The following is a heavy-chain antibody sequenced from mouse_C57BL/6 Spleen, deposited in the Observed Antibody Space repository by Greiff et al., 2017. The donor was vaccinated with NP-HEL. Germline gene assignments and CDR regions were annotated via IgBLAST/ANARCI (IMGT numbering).Heavy chain of an antibody. D-gene: IGHD1-1*02. V-gene: IGHV5-4*01. CDR3: AREENYLFAY. Sequence: EVKPVESGGGLVKPGGSLKLSCAASGFTFSSYAMSWVRQTPEKRLEWVATISDGGSYTYYPDNVKGRFTISRDNAKNNLYLQMSHLKSEDTAMYYCAREENYLFAYWGQGTLVTVSA. CDR1: GFTFSSYA. J-gene: IGHJ3*01. CDR2: ISDGGSYT.